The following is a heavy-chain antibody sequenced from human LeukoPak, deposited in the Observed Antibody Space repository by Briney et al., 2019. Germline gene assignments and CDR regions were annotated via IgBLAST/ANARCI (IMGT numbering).Heavy chain of an antibody. J-gene: IGHJ4*02. V-gene: IGHV3-48*01. D-gene: IGHD4-17*01. CDR1: GFTFSSYG. CDR2: ITFSSSII. CDR3: ARDRLHYGEYEKTFDY. Sequence: LTGGSLRLSCAASGFTFSSYGMSWVRQAPGKGLEWVSYITFSSSIIYYADSVKGRFTISRDNAKNSLYLQMNSLRAEDTAVYYCARDRLHYGEYEKTFDYWGQGTLVSVSS.